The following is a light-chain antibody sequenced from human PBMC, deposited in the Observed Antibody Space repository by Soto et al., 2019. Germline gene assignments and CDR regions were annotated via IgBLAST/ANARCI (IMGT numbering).Light chain of an antibody. CDR3: SSYAGSNPSIG. Sequence: QSALTQPPSASGSPGQSVTISCTGTSSDVGGYNYVSWYQQHPGKAPKLMIYEVSKRPSGVPDRFSGSKSGNTASLTVSGLQAEDEADYYCSSYAGSNPSIGFGTGTKVTVL. CDR1: SSDVGGYNY. CDR2: EVS. V-gene: IGLV2-8*01. J-gene: IGLJ1*01.